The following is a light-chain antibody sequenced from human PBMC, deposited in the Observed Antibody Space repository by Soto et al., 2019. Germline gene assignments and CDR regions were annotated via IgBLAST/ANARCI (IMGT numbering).Light chain of an antibody. J-gene: IGKJ1*01. CDR1: QGISTY. Sequence: DIQMTQSPSSLSASVGDRVTITCRASQGISTYLAWYQQKPGKVPQILISAASALHSGVPSRFSGSGSGTDFTLTISSLQPEDVATYYCQKYNSDPWTLGQGTKVDIK. CDR2: AAS. CDR3: QKYNSDPWT. V-gene: IGKV1-27*01.